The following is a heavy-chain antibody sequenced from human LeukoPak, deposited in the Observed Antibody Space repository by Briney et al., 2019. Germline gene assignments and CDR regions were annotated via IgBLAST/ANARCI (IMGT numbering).Heavy chain of an antibody. Sequence: GGSLRLSCAASGFTFSDYYMTWIRQAPGKGLEWVSDISTSSTNTKYADSVKGRFTISRDNAKNSLYLQMNSLRAEDTAVYYCAKRGCDTNGCPYYFDYWGQGTLVTVSS. CDR3: AKRGCDTNGCPYYFDY. CDR1: GFTFSDYY. CDR2: ISTSSTNT. V-gene: IGHV3-11*03. J-gene: IGHJ4*02. D-gene: IGHD2-8*01.